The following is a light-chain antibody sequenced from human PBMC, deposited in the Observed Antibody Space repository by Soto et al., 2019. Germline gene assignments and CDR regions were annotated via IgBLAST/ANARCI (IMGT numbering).Light chain of an antibody. CDR1: QSVSSY. CDR3: QQRSNWPIT. CDR2: DAS. Sequence: EVVLTQSPATLSLSPGERATLSCRASQSVSSYLAWYQQKPGQAPSLLIYDASNRATGIPARFSGSGSGTDFILTISSLVPEDFAVYFCQQRSNWPITFGQGTRLEIK. J-gene: IGKJ5*01. V-gene: IGKV3-11*01.